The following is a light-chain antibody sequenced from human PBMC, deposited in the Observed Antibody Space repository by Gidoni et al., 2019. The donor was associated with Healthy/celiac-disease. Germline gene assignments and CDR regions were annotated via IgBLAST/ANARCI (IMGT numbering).Light chain of an antibody. CDR2: DAS. J-gene: IGKJ4*01. V-gene: IGKV3-11*01. Sequence: EIVLTQSPAILSLSPGERATLSCRASQSVSSYLAWYQQKPGQAPRLLIYDASNRATGIPARFSGSGSGTDFTLTISSLEPEDFAVYYCQQRSNWPPRTFGGGTKVEIK. CDR3: QQRSNWPPRT. CDR1: QSVSSY.